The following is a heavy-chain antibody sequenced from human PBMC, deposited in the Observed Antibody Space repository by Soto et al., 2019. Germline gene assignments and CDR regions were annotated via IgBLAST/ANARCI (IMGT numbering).Heavy chain of an antibody. CDR3: ARRGITIFGVVPFDY. V-gene: IGHV3-7*01. CDR1: GFTFSSYW. D-gene: IGHD3-3*01. J-gene: IGHJ4*02. CDR2: IKQDGSEK. Sequence: GGSLRLSCAASGFTFSSYWMSWVRQAPGKGLEWVANIKQDGSEKYYVDSVKGRFTISRDNAKNSLYLQMNSLRAEDTAVYYCARRGITIFGVVPFDYWGQGTLVTVSS.